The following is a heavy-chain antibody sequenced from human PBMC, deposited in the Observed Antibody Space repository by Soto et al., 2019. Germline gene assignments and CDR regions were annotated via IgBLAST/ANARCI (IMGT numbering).Heavy chain of an antibody. V-gene: IGHV3-23*01. CDR3: AKLITIFGGEPIDY. D-gene: IGHD3-3*01. J-gene: IGHJ4*02. CDR1: RFTFSNYA. CDR2: ISGSGGSS. Sequence: GGSLRLSCAASRFTFSNYAMTWVRQAPGKGLEWVSAISGSGGSSYYADSVKGRFTISRDNSKNTLYLQMNSLRAEDTAVYYCAKLITIFGGEPIDYWGPGTLVTVSS.